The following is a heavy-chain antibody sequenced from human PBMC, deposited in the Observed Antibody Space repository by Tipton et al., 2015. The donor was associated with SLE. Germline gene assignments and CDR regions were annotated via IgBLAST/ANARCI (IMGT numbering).Heavy chain of an antibody. CDR3: ARHLTGARAFDI. J-gene: IGHJ3*02. V-gene: IGHV4-39*01. D-gene: IGHD1-26*01. Sequence: TLSLTCTVSGGSVSSSAYYWGWIRQPPGKGLEWIGEIFHSGRSNYNPSLKSRITISVDTSKNQFSLKLNSVTAADTAVYFCARHLTGARAFDIWGQGTMVTVSS. CDR2: IFHSGRS. CDR1: GGSVSSSAYY.